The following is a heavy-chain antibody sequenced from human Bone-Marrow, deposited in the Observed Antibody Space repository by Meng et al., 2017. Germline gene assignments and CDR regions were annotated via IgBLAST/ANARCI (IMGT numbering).Heavy chain of an antibody. CDR3: ARRESDDSTGYYY. CDR2: INPNSGGT. Sequence: ASVKVSCKASGYTFTGYYMHWVRQAPGQGLEWMGRINPNSGGTNYAQKFQGRVTMTRDTSISTAYMELSWLTSDDTAVYYCARRESDDSTGYYYWGQGTLVTVSS. CDR1: GYTFTGYY. V-gene: IGHV1-2*06. J-gene: IGHJ4*02. D-gene: IGHD3-22*01.